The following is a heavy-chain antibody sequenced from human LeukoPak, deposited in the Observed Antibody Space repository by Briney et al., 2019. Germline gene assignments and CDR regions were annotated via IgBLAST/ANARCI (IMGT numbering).Heavy chain of an antibody. CDR1: GGSISSGGYY. CDR3: ARRAPSAGYFDL. CDR2: IYYSGST. V-gene: IGHV4-31*03. J-gene: IGHJ2*01. Sequence: SQTLSLTCTVSGGSISSGGYYWSWIRQHPGKGPEWIGYIYYSGSTYYNPSLQSRVTISMDTSKNQFSLNLSSVTAADTAVYYCARRAPSAGYFDLWGRGTLVTVSS.